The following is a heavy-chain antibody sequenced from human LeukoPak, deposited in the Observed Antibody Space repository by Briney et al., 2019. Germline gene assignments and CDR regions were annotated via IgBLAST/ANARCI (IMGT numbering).Heavy chain of an antibody. V-gene: IGHV3-48*03. CDR1: GFTFSSYE. Sequence: AGGSLRLSCAASGFTFSSYEMNWVGQAPGKGLEWVSYISSSGSAIYYADSVKGRFTNSRDNAKNSLYLQMNSLRAEYTAVYYCARANTRFLAWLPSYYFDYWGQGTLVTVSS. D-gene: IGHD3-3*01. J-gene: IGHJ4*02. CDR2: ISSSGSAI. CDR3: ARANTRFLAWLPSYYFDY.